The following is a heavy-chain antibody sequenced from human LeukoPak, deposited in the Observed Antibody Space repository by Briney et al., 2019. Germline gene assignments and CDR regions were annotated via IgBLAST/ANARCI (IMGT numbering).Heavy chain of an antibody. Sequence: GGSLRLSCAASGFTISTYEMKWVRQAPGKGLEWVAIIKLDEIEKHYVDSVKGRFTISRDNAKSSLSLQMNSLRAEDTAVYYCAGGRGDFWGQGTLVTVSS. D-gene: IGHD3-10*01. V-gene: IGHV3-7*01. CDR3: AGGRGDF. J-gene: IGHJ4*02. CDR1: GFTISTYE. CDR2: IKLDEIEK.